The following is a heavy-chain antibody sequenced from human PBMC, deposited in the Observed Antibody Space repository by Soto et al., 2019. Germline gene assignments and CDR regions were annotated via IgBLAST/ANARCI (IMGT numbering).Heavy chain of an antibody. V-gene: IGHV3-11*01. J-gene: IGHJ3*01. Sequence: GGSLRLSCAASGFTFSDYYMSWIRQAPGKGLEWVSYISSSGSTIYYADSVKGRFTTSRDNAKNSLYLQMNSLRAEDTAVYYCARGSSSWYPPDAFYTWGQETMLTVSS. D-gene: IGHD6-13*01. CDR3: ARGSSSWYPPDAFYT. CDR2: ISSSGSTI. CDR1: GFTFSDYY.